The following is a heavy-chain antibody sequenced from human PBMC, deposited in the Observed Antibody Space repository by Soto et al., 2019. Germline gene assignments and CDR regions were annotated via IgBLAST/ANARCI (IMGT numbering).Heavy chain of an antibody. V-gene: IGHV4-31*03. CDR3: ARDSRQRPSSPFSYHYGMDV. CDR1: GGSISSGGYY. J-gene: IGHJ6*02. CDR2: IYYSGST. Sequence: SETLSLTCTVAGGSISSGGYYWSWIRQHPGKGLEWIGYIYYSGSTYYNPSLKSRVTISVDTSKNQFSLKLSSVTAADTAVYYCARDSRQRPSSPFSYHYGMDVWGQVTTVAVSS. D-gene: IGHD6-6*01.